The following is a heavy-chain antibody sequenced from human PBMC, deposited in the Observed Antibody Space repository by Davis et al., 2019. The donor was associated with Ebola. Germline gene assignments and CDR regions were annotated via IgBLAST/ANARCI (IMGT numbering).Heavy chain of an antibody. CDR3: AKAYGDYYYYYGMDV. Sequence: GGSLRLSCAASGFTFSSYAMHWVRQAPGKGLEWVAVISYDGSNKYYADSVKGRSTISRDNSKNTLYLQMNSLRAEDTAVYYCAKAYGDYYYYYGMDVWGQGTTVTVSS. D-gene: IGHD4-17*01. J-gene: IGHJ6*02. V-gene: IGHV3-30-3*01. CDR2: ISYDGSNK. CDR1: GFTFSSYA.